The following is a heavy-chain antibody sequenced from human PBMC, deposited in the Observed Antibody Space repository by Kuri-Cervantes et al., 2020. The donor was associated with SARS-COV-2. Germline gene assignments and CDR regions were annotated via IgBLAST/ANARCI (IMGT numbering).Heavy chain of an antibody. J-gene: IGHJ4*02. CDR3: ARVRLCFDY. CDR2: IYYSGST. CDR1: GGSISSSSYY. V-gene: IGHV4-39*01. Sequence: GSLRLSCTVSGGSISSSSYYWGWIRQPPGKGLEWIGSIYYSGSTYYNPSLKSRVTMSVDTSKNQFSLKLSSVTAADTAVYYCARVRLCFDYWGQGTLVTVSS. D-gene: IGHD3-16*01.